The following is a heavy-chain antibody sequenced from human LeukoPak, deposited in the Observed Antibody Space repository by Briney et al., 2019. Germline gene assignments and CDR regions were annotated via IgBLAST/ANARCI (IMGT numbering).Heavy chain of an antibody. Sequence: ASVKVSCKASGYTLTEHCIQWVRQAPGQGLQYMGWIHPASANTVYAQMFHGRVTLTRDTPATTTYMELSGLRSDDTAVYYCARALRPANLWGQGTLVTVSS. J-gene: IGHJ4*02. CDR1: GYTLTEHC. CDR3: ARALRPANL. D-gene: IGHD1-7*01. V-gene: IGHV1-2*02. CDR2: IHPASANT.